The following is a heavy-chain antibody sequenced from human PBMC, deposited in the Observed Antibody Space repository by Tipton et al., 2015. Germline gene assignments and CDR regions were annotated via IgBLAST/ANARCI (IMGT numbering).Heavy chain of an antibody. Sequence: SLRLSCAATGFTFSSYSMNWVRQAPGKGLEWVPYISSSSSTIYYVDSVKGRFTISRDNAKNSLYLQMNSLRAEDTAVYYCARRYSGYDHWGQGTLVTVSS. V-gene: IGHV3-48*01. CDR2: ISSSSSTI. CDR1: GFTFSSYS. D-gene: IGHD5-12*01. CDR3: ARRYSGYDH. J-gene: IGHJ4*02.